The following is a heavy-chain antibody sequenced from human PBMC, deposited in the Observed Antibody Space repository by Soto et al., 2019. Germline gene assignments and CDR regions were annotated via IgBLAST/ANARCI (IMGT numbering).Heavy chain of an antibody. CDR3: ARQGLYDFWSGPAHNWFDP. Sequence: SETLSLTCTVSGDSIAGSSYYWGWIRQPPGRGLEWIGSISYSGSAHYSASLRSRITISVDTSKNQFSLNLSSVTAADTAVYYCARQGLYDFWSGPAHNWFDPWGRGTLVTVS. J-gene: IGHJ5*02. CDR2: ISYSGSA. V-gene: IGHV4-39*01. D-gene: IGHD3-3*01. CDR1: GDSIAGSSYY.